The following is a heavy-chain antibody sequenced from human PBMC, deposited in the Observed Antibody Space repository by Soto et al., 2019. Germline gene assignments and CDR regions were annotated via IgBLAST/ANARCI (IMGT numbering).Heavy chain of an antibody. CDR1: GFSFSSYA. J-gene: IGHJ4*02. CDR3: AKLVSSSPEPAFGY. D-gene: IGHD6-6*01. Sequence: GGSLRLSCAACGFSFSSYAMSVVRQAPGKGLEWVSAISGSGGSTYYADSVKGRFTISRDNSKNTLYLQMNSLRAEDTAVYYCAKLVSSSPEPAFGYRGQGALVTVSS. V-gene: IGHV3-23*01. CDR2: ISGSGGST.